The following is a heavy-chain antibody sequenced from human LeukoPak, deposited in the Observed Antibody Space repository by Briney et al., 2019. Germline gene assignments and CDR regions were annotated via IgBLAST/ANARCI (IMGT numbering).Heavy chain of an antibody. CDR3: ARDRITMVRGVIKYYFDY. CDR1: GGSISSSNW. CDR2: INHSGST. J-gene: IGHJ4*02. D-gene: IGHD3-10*01. Sequence: PSETLSLTCAVSGGSISSSNWWSWVRQPPGKGLEWIGEINHSGSTNYNPSLKSRVTISVDTSKNQFSLKLSSVTAADTAVYYCARDRITMVRGVIKYYFDYWGQGTLVTVSS. V-gene: IGHV4-4*02.